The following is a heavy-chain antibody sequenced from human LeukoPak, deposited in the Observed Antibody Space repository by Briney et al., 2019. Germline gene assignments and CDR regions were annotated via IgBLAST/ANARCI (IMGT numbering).Heavy chain of an antibody. J-gene: IGHJ5*02. CDR1: GGSISSYY. CDR3: ARYYYGSGSYFLGWFDP. CDR2: IYYSGST. Sequence: PSETLSLTCTVSGGSISSYYWSWIRQPPGKGLEWIGYIYYSGSTNYNPSLKSRVTISVDTSKNQFSLKLSSVTAADTAVYYCARYYYGSGSYFLGWFDPWGQGTLVTVSS. V-gene: IGHV4-59*01. D-gene: IGHD3-10*01.